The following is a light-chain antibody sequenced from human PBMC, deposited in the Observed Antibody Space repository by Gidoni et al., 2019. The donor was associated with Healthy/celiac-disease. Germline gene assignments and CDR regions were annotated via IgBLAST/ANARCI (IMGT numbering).Light chain of an antibody. CDR1: QCISKY. J-gene: IGKJ1*01. Sequence: IRMTQSPSSLSASTGDRVSITRRASQCISKYLACYQPKPGKAPKLLLYASSTVQSGVPSRFSGRGTGTDFTLDISCTKSEDVATYYGQQYYSYRRTFGQGTKVEIK. CDR2: ASS. V-gene: IGKV1-8*01. CDR3: QQYYSYRRT.